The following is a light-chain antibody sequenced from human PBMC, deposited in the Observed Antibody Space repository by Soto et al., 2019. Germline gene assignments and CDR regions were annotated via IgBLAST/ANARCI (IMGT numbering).Light chain of an antibody. V-gene: IGKV3-20*01. CDR1: QSVSSSY. J-gene: IGKJ1*01. CDR3: QRYGSSPPWT. Sequence: EIVLTQSPGTLSLSPGERATLSCRASQSVSSSYLAWYQQKPGQAPGLLIYGASSRATGIPDRFSGSGSGTDFTLTISRLEPEDFAVYYCQRYGSSPPWTFGQGTKVEIK. CDR2: GAS.